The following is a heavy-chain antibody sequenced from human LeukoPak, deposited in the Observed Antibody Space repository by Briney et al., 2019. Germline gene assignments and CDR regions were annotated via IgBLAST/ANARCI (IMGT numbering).Heavy chain of an antibody. J-gene: IGHJ4*02. Sequence: GSLRLSCAASGFPFSNFEMNWVRQAPGKGLEWLSYIYTSDITMYADSVKGRFTISRDNARNSLYLQMNSLRAEDTAVYYCARNPYSFALDYWGQGTLVTVSS. CDR3: ARNPYSFALDY. D-gene: IGHD5-18*01. V-gene: IGHV3-48*03. CDR2: IYTSDITM. CDR1: GFPFSNFE.